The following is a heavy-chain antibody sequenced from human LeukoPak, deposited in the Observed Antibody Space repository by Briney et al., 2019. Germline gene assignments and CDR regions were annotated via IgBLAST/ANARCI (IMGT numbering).Heavy chain of an antibody. J-gene: IGHJ4*02. CDR3: ARGSSGSYFQFIDY. CDR2: IKQGGSER. CDR1: GFTFTTYW. Sequence: GGSLRLSCAPSGFTFTTYWMGWVRQSPVKGLEWVASIKQGGSERRYVDSVKGRFTISRDNAQNSLYLQMNSLRAEDTAVYYCARGSSGSYFQFIDYWGQGTLVTVSS. D-gene: IGHD1-26*01. V-gene: IGHV3-7*01.